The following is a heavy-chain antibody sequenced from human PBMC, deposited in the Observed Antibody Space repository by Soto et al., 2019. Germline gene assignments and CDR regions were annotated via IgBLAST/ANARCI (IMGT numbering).Heavy chain of an antibody. Sequence: QLQLQESGSGLVKPSQTLSLTCAVSGGSISSGDYSWSWIRQPPGKGLEWIGDIYHSGNTYYNPSIKSRVTISVDRYKNQCSLKLSSVTASYTAVYYCARVPDRWGQGTLVTVSS. V-gene: IGHV4-30-2*01. D-gene: IGHD2-2*01. CDR3: ARVPDR. CDR2: IYHSGNT. J-gene: IGHJ5*02. CDR1: GGSISSGDYS.